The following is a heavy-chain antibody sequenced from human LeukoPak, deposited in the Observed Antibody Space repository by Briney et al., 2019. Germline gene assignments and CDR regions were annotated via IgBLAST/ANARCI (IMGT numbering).Heavy chain of an antibody. CDR1: GFTFSSYD. CDR2: IRYDGNNK. V-gene: IGHV3-30*02. CDR3: ARDRSIEDAFDI. Sequence: GGSLRLSCAVSGFTFSSYDIRWVRQAPGKGLEWVALIRYDGNNKYYADSVKGRFTISRDNPMNTLYLQMNSLRAEDTAVYYCARDRSIEDAFDIWGQGTMVTVSS. D-gene: IGHD3-3*02. J-gene: IGHJ3*02.